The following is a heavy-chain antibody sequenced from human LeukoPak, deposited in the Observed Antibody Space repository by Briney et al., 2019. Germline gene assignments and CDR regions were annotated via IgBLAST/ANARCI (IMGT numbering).Heavy chain of an antibody. CDR1: GDTFRSNV. Sequence: ASVKVSCKASGDTFRSNVISWVRQAPGQGPEWMGRIIPILGTAEYAEKFQGRVTITADKSTSTAYMELGSLKSEDTALYYCARGKGFVGHFDSWGQGTLVSVSS. J-gene: IGHJ4*02. V-gene: IGHV1-69*04. CDR2: IIPILGTA. D-gene: IGHD2-15*01. CDR3: ARGKGFVGHFDS.